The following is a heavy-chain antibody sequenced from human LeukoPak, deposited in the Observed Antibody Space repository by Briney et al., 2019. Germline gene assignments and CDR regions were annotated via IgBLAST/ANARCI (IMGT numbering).Heavy chain of an antibody. CDR2: IYHSGST. V-gene: IGHV4-30-2*01. Sequence: KASETLSLTCAVSGGSISSGGYSWSWIRQPPGKGLEWIGYIYHSGSTNYNPSLKSRVTMSVDTSKNQFSLKLSSVTAADTAVYYCARDLPEGGYSYGSKHNWFDPWGQGTLVTVSS. CDR3: ARDLPEGGYSYGSKHNWFDP. J-gene: IGHJ5*02. D-gene: IGHD5-18*01. CDR1: GGSISSGGYS.